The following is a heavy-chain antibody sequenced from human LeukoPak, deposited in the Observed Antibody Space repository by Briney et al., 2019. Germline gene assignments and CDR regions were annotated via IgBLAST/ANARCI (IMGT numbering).Heavy chain of an antibody. Sequence: GSLRLSCAASGFTFSDYYMSWIRQAPGQGLEWVSYISTSVTIIYYADSVKGRFTISRDNAKNSLYLQMNSLRAEDTAVYYCAGDFHYYDSSGLPGYWGQGTPVTVSS. V-gene: IGHV3-11*04. CDR2: ISTSVTII. CDR1: GFTFSDYY. D-gene: IGHD3-22*01. CDR3: AGDFHYYDSSGLPGY. J-gene: IGHJ4*02.